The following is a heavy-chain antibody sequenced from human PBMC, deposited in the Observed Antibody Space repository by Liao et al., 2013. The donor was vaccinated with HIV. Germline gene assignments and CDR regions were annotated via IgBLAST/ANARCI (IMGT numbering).Heavy chain of an antibody. CDR3: ARTAYCGGDCSHDAFDI. Sequence: QLQLQESGPGLVKPSETLSLTCTVSGASIRSSSYYWAWIRQPPGKGLEWIGNFYYSGSTYYNPSLKSRVTISVDTSKNQFSLKLSSVTAADTAVYYCARTAYCGGDCSHDAFDIWGQGTMVTVSS. V-gene: IGHV4-39*07. D-gene: IGHD2-21*01. CDR2: FYYSGST. J-gene: IGHJ3*02. CDR1: GASIRSSSYY.